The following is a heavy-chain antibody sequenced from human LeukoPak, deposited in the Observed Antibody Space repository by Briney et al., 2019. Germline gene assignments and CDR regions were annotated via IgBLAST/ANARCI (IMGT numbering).Heavy chain of an antibody. CDR1: GYTFTSYY. J-gene: IGHJ4*02. V-gene: IGHV1-46*01. CDR2: INPSGGST. Sequence: ASVKVSCKASGYTFTSYYMHWVRQAPGQGLEWMGIINPSGGSTSYAQKFQGRVTMTRDMSTSTVYMELSSLRSEDTAVYYCARAGGDYYFDYWGQGTLVTVSS. CDR3: ARAGGDYYFDY. D-gene: IGHD2-21*02.